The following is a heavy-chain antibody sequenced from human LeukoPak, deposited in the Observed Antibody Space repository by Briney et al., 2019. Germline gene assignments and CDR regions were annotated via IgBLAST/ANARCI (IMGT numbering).Heavy chain of an antibody. J-gene: IGHJ4*02. CDR2: IYSDGST. V-gene: IGHV3-53*01. Sequence: PGGSLRLSCAASGFTVRDDYLSWVRQAPGKGLEWVSVIYSDGSTYYADSVKGRFTISRDNSKNTVSLQMNNLRAEDMAVYYCATQPVRNGFDHWGQGTLVTVSS. D-gene: IGHD6-6*01. CDR1: GFTVRDDY. CDR3: ATQPVRNGFDH.